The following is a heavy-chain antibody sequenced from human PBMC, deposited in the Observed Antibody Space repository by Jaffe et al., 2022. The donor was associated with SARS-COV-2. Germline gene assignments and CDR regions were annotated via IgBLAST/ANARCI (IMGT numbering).Heavy chain of an antibody. CDR1: GFTFSNNG. CDR3: SREPSSWTLFDY. J-gene: IGHJ4*02. CDR2: IWYDGSKK. D-gene: IGHD3-3*01. V-gene: IGHV3-33*01. Sequence: QAQLVESGGGVVQPGKSLRLSCAASGFTFSNNGMHWVRQAPGKGLEWVAVIWYDGSKKYYADSVEGRFTISRDNSKNTLYLQMNSLRVEDTAIYYCSREPSSWTLFDYWGQGTLVTVSS.